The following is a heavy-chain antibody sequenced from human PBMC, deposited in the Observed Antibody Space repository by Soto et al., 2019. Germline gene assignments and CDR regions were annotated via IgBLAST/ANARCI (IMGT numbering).Heavy chain of an antibody. Sequence: EVLLLESGGGLVQPGGSLSLSCTASGFTFSTNAVSWVRQAPGKGLEWVSTIRSSGGGTYYADSVRGRFTISRDNSKNTLFLQMNSLRAEDTAIYYCAKITEGYWGQGTMVTVSS. V-gene: IGHV3-23*01. CDR2: IRSSGGGT. CDR3: AKITEGY. D-gene: IGHD1-20*01. J-gene: IGHJ4*02. CDR1: GFTFSTNA.